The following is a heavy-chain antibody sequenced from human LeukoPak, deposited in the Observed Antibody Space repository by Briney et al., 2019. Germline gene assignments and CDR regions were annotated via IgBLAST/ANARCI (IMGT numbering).Heavy chain of an antibody. D-gene: IGHD3-10*01. CDR2: ILPSFGTA. Sequence: SVKVSCKVSGGPFSRYAISWVRQAPGQGLEWMGGILPSFGTANYAQKFQVRVTITADESTGTAYMELSSRRSEDTAVYYCARVFRGLLGGSYYYFDSWGQGTLVAVSS. CDR3: ARVFRGLLGGSYYYFDS. CDR1: GGPFSRYA. J-gene: IGHJ4*02. V-gene: IGHV1-69*13.